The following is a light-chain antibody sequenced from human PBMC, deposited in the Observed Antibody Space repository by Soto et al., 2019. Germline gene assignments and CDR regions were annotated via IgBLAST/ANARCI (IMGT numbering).Light chain of an antibody. V-gene: IGKV1-9*01. CDR3: QQPNSYPRT. J-gene: IGKJ2*01. CDR1: QGINIF. CDR2: AAS. Sequence: DIPLTQSPSFLSASVGDRVTITYRASQGINIFLAWFQQKPGKAPNLLISAASTLQSGVPSRFSGSGSETEFTLTITSLQPEDSATYYCQQPNSYPRTFGQGTKVEIK.